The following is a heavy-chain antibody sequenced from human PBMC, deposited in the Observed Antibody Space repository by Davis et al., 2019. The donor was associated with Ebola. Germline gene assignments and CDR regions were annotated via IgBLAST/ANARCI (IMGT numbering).Heavy chain of an antibody. V-gene: IGHV3-30-3*01. CDR2: ISYDGSNK. Sequence: GGSLRLSCAASGFTFSSYAMHWVRQAPGKGLEWVAVISYDGSNKYYADSVKGRFTISRDDSKNTAYLQMNSLKTEDTAVYYCHYGGAFDIWGQGTMVTVSS. D-gene: IGHD4-17*01. CDR1: GFTFSSYA. J-gene: IGHJ3*02. CDR3: HYGGAFDI.